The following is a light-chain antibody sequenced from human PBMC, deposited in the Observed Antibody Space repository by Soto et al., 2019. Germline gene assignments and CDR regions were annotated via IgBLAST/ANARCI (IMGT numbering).Light chain of an antibody. CDR3: QQSYSTPYS. CDR1: QTVYTF. V-gene: IGKV1-39*01. CDR2: DTS. Sequence: IQMTQSPSSLSASAGDRVTITCRASQTVYTFFSWYQLKPGRVPRLLIYDTSTLQRGVPSRFSGSGSGTDFTLIINSLQPEDFATYYCQQSYSTPYSFGQGTRL. J-gene: IGKJ2*01.